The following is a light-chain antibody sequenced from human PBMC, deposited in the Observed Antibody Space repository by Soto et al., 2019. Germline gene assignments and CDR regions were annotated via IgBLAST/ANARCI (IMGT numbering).Light chain of an antibody. V-gene: IGLV2-14*01. CDR2: EVS. Sequence: QSALTQPASVSGSPGQSITISCTGTSSDVGGYNYVSWYQQHPGKAPKLMIYEVSHRLSGVSNRFSGSKSGNTASLTISGLQAEDEADYYCTAYTSTSTLHFFGTGTKLTVL. CDR3: TAYTSTSTLHF. J-gene: IGLJ1*01. CDR1: SSDVGGYNY.